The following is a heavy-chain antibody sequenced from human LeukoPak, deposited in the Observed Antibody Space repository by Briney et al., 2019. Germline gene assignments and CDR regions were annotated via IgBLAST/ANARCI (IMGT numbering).Heavy chain of an antibody. CDR3: AKVFSSSSYTHYYYYYYMDV. Sequence: GGSLRLSCAASGFAFSSYAMHWVRQAPGKGLEWVAVISSDGSNKYYADSMKGRFTISRDNSKNTLYLQMNSLRAEDTAVYYCAKVFSSSSYTHYYYYYYMDVWGKGTTVTVSS. CDR2: ISSDGSNK. J-gene: IGHJ6*03. D-gene: IGHD6-6*01. V-gene: IGHV3-30*04. CDR1: GFAFSSYA.